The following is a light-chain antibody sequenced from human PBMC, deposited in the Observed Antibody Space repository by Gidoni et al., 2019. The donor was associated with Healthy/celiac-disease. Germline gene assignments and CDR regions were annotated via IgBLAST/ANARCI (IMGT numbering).Light chain of an antibody. Sequence: DIQFTQSPSFLSASVGDRVTITCRASQGISSYLAWYQQKPGKAPKLLIYAAYTLQSGVPSRFSGSGSGTECNLTIRSLQPEDFATYYCQQLNSYPYTFGQGTKLEIK. J-gene: IGKJ2*01. CDR2: AAY. CDR1: QGISSY. CDR3: QQLNSYPYT. V-gene: IGKV1-9*01.